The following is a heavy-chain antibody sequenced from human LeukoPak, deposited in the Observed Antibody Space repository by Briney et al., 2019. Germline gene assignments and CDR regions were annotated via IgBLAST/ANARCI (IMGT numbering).Heavy chain of an antibody. CDR2: ISGRGASK. CDR3: AKDPLRRIAAYFDS. J-gene: IGHJ4*02. V-gene: IGHV3-23*01. CDR1: GLTFNNYA. D-gene: IGHD2-21*01. Sequence: GGSLRLSCAVSGLTFNNYAMSWVRQAPGKGLEWVSGISGRGASKYYADSVKGRFTISRDKSKSTLHLQMNSLRAEDTAVYYCAKDPLRRIAAYFDSWGQGTVVTVSS.